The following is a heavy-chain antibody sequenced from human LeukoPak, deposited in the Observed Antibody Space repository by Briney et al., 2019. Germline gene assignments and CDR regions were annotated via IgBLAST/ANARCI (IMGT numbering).Heavy chain of an antibody. CDR3: ASQRPGQVDPYYYGMDL. V-gene: IGHV3-30*04. CDR2: ISYDGSDR. CDR1: GFTFNSYA. J-gene: IGHJ6*04. Sequence: QPGRSLRLSCVASGFTFNSYAMHWVRQAPGKGLEYVAVISYDGSDRYYADSVKGRFTISRDNSKNTLYVQMNSLRAEDTAIYYCASQRPGQVDPYYYGMDLWGKGTTVIVSS. D-gene: IGHD6-25*01.